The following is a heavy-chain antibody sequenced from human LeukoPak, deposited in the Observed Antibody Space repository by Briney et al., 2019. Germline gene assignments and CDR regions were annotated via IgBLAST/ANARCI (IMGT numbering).Heavy chain of an antibody. CDR1: GYPFFRFC. D-gene: IGHD3-10*01. Sequence: ASVKVSCKASGYPFFRFCIHWVRQAPGQGLEWRGKINPAGGAASYAQRFQGRVTVTRDKSASTMYIELSSLRSEDTAGYYCARDTRELLGGYYFDYWGQGALVTVSS. CDR2: INPAGGAA. CDR3: ARDTRELLGGYYFDY. J-gene: IGHJ4*02. V-gene: IGHV1-46*01.